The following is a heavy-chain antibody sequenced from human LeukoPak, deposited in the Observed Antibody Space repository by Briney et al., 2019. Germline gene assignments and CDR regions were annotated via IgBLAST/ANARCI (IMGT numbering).Heavy chain of an antibody. CDR3: AKVPYSDYGSGRPPFMDV. V-gene: IGHV3-23*01. CDR2: ITYSGGTT. J-gene: IGHJ6*02. D-gene: IGHD3-10*01. CDR1: GFTFSNYA. Sequence: GGSLRLSCAASGFTFSNYAMSWVRQAPGEGLEWVSTITYSGGTTYYADSVKGRFSIPRDNSKNTLYLQMDSLRDEDTAVYYCAKVPYSDYGSGRPPFMDVWGHGTTVAISS.